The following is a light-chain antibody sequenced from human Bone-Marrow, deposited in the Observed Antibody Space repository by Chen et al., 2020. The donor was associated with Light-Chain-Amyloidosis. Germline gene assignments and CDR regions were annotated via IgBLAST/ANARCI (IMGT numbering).Light chain of an antibody. J-gene: IGLJ1*01. Sequence: QSALTQPASVSGSPGQSITISCTGTRSDVGGDNHVSWYQHHPDKDPKLMNYEVTNRPSGVPDRFSGSKSEHTAVLPSSGLQTEDGADYFCSSYTITNTLVFGSGTRVTVL. V-gene: IGLV2-14*01. CDR1: RSDVGGDNH. CDR2: EVT. CDR3: SSYTITNTLV.